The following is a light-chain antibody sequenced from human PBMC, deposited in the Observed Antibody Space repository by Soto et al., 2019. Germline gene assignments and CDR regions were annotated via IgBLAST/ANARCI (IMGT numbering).Light chain of an antibody. CDR3: QKSYSTPRT. J-gene: IGKJ2*02. Sequence: DIPMTQSPSSLSASVGDRVTITCRASQSISTYLNWYQQKVGKAPKLLIYAASSLQRGVPSRFSGSGSGTDLTLTISSLQPEDFATYYCQKSYSTPRTFGQGTKLEIK. CDR1: QSISTY. V-gene: IGKV1-39*01. CDR2: AAS.